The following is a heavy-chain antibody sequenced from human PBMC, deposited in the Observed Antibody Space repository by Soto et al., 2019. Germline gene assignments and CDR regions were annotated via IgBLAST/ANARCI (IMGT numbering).Heavy chain of an antibody. CDR3: ARITASPNTGYIDY. Sequence: SETLSLTCAVSGGSISSYYCMWIRQPPGKGLESIGYLYYGRSANYNPSLKSRVTLSVDTSTTQCSLNLNSVTAADTAVYYCARITASPNTGYIDYWGQGTLVTVSS. CDR1: GGSISSYY. V-gene: IGHV4-59*01. D-gene: IGHD3-10*01. J-gene: IGHJ4*02. CDR2: LYYGRSA.